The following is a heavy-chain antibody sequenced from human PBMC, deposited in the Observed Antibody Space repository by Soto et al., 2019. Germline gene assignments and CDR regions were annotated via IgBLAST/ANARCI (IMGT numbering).Heavy chain of an antibody. J-gene: IGHJ5*02. V-gene: IGHV4-4*07. CDR2: IYTSGST. D-gene: IGHD2-15*01. Sequence: SETLSLTCTVSGGSISSYYWSWIRQPAGKGLEWIGRIYTSGSTNYNPSLKSRVTMSVDTSKNQFSLKLSSVTAADTAVYYCARAPNCSGGSCYSENWFDPWGQGTLVTVSS. CDR1: GGSISSYY. CDR3: ARAPNCSGGSCYSENWFDP.